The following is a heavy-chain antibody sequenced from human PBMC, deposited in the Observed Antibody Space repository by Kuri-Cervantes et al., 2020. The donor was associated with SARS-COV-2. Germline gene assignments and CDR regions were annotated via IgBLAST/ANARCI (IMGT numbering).Heavy chain of an antibody. Sequence: SETLSLTCAVSGSSFSGSYSWSWIRQPPGKGLEWIGYIYHSGSTYYNPSLKSRVTISGDKSKNQFSLRLTSVTAADTAVYYCASGSFGSNDFWGQGTLVTVSS. D-gene: IGHD3-10*01. V-gene: IGHV4-30-2*01. CDR3: ASGSFGSNDF. CDR1: GSSFSGSYS. CDR2: IYHSGST. J-gene: IGHJ4*02.